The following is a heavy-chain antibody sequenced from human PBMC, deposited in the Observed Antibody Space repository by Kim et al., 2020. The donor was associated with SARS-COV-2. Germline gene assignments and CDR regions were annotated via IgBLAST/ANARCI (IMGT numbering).Heavy chain of an antibody. CDR3: ARRLFSGSLDY. CDR1: GGSISSSSYY. CDR2: IYYSGST. J-gene: IGHJ4*02. V-gene: IGHV4-39*01. Sequence: SQTLSLTCTVSGGSISSSSYYWGWIRQPPGKGLEWIGNIYYSGSTYYNPSLKSRVSISVDTSKNQFSLKLRSVTAADTAVYYCARRLFSGSLDYWGQGTLVTVSS. D-gene: IGHD1-26*01.